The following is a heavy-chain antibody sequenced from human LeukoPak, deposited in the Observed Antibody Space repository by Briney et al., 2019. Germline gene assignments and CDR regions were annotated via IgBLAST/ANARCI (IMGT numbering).Heavy chain of an antibody. CDR2: LSYDGSTK. CDR1: GFTFSRFG. Sequence: GGSLRLSCAASGFTFSRFGMHWVRQAPGKGLEWVAVLSYDGSTKYYGDSVEGRFTISRDNSKKTLYLQMNSLRAEDTAVYYCAKAKEYYDILFDYWGQGTLVTVSS. V-gene: IGHV3-30*18. D-gene: IGHD3-9*01. J-gene: IGHJ4*02. CDR3: AKAKEYYDILFDY.